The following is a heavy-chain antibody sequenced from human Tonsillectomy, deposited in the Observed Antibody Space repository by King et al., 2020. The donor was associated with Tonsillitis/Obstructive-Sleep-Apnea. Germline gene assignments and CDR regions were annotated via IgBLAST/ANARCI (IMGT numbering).Heavy chain of an antibody. CDR1: GGSISSYF. J-gene: IGHJ3*02. CDR3: ARDMVLEAGGDAFDI. D-gene: IGHD2-8*01. V-gene: IGHV4-59*01. CDR2: IYYSGGT. Sequence: VQLQESGPGLVKPSETLSLTCTVSGGSISSYFWSWIRQPPGKGLEWIGYIYYSGGTNYNPSLKSRVTISVDTSKNQFSLKLSSVTAADTAVYYCARDMVLEAGGDAFDIWGQGTMVTVSS.